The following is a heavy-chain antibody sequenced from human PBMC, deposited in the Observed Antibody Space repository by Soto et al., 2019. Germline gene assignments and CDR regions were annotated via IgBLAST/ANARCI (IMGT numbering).Heavy chain of an antibody. Sequence: GGSLRLSCAASGFTFSSYDMHWVRQATGKGLEWVSAIGTAGDTYYPGSVKGRFTISRENAKNSLYLQMNSLRAGDTAVYYCARGRRGYAGRCAFDIWGQGTMVTVSS. J-gene: IGHJ3*02. V-gene: IGHV3-13*01. D-gene: IGHD5-12*01. CDR2: IGTAGDT. CDR3: ARGRRGYAGRCAFDI. CDR1: GFTFSSYD.